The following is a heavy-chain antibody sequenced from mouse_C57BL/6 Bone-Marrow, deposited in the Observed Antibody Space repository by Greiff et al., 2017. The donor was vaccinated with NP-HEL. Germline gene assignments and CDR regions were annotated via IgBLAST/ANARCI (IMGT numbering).Heavy chain of an antibody. CDR2: IDPSDSYT. D-gene: IGHD1-1*01. CDR3: AREETVVADYYAMDY. CDR1: GYTFTSYW. Sequence: VQLQQPGAELVMPGASVKLSCKASGYTFTSYWMHWVKQRPGQGLEWIGEIDPSDSYTNYNQKFKGKSTLTVDKSSSTAYMQLSSLTSEDSAVYYCAREETVVADYYAMDYWGQGTSVTVSS. J-gene: IGHJ4*01. V-gene: IGHV1-69*01.